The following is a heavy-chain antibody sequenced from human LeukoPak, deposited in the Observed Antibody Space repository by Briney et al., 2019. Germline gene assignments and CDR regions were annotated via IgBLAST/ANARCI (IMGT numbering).Heavy chain of an antibody. CDR1: DFTFSNFG. CDR2: IRYDGSNN. D-gene: IGHD6-19*01. J-gene: IGHJ5*02. V-gene: IGHV3-30*02. Sequence: PGGPLRLSCVASDFTFSNFGMLWLGQAPGKGLEWLSFIRYDGSNNYHADSVKGRFSISRDNSENTLHLQMNTLRPDDTAVYYCARTAVAGTLRWFDLWGQGTLVIVSS. CDR3: ARTAVAGTLRWFDL.